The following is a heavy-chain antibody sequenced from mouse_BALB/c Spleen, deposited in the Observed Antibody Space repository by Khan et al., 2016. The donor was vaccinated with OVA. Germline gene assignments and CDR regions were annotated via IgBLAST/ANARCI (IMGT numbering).Heavy chain of an antibody. CDR2: INPSTDYT. D-gene: IGHD1-1*01. Sequence: QVRLQQSGAELAKPGASVKMSCKASGYTFTSYWMHWVKQRPGQGLEWIGYINPSTDYTEYNQKFKDKATLTADKSSSTAYMQLTSLTSDESAVYYCTNHGSSSAWFTYWGQGTLVTVSA. J-gene: IGHJ3*01. CDR3: TNHGSSSAWFTY. CDR1: GYTFTSYW. V-gene: IGHV1-7*01.